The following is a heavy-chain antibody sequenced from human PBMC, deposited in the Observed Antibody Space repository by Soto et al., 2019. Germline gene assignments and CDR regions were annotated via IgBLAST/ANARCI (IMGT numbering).Heavy chain of an antibody. CDR1: AYSFTSYW. V-gene: IGHV5-51*01. CDR2: IYPGDSDT. CDR3: ARGGDTAMVFIPCYYFYGTDV. J-gene: IGHJ6*04. Sequence: PGESLKISGKTSAYSFTSYWIGWVRQMPGKGLEWMGIIYPGDSDTRYSPSFQGQVTISADESISTAYLQWSSLNASDTAMYYCARGGDTAMVFIPCYYFYGTDVCGNWTMVTLAS. D-gene: IGHD5-18*01.